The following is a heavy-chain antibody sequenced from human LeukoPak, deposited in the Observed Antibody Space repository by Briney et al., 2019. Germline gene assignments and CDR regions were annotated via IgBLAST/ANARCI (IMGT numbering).Heavy chain of an antibody. CDR1: GYPIGLDYY. J-gene: IGHJ5*02. CDR2: FHRGGI. D-gene: IGHD5-24*01. V-gene: IGHV4-38-2*02. CDR3: ARAPSSYESGYGYPKLGWFDP. Sequence: SETLSLTCKVSGYPIGLDYYWVWIRQAPGRGLQWCGGFHRGGIKYNSALKSRVTISIDSSKNQFSLRMWPVTAADTAFYFCARAPSSYESGYGYPKLGWFDPWGQGALVTVSS.